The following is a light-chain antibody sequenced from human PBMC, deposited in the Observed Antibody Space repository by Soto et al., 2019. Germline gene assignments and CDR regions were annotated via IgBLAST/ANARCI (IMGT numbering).Light chain of an antibody. CDR2: DAS. J-gene: IGKJ1*01. CDR1: QTIYSW. V-gene: IGKV1-5*01. Sequence: DIQMTQFPSTLPAAVGDRVTITCRASQTIYSWLAWYQQKPGEAHKLLIYDASTLQAGVPSRFTGSGSGTEFTLTISRLQPEDFATYYCQHYTGHLWTFGQGTKVESK. CDR3: QHYTGHLWT.